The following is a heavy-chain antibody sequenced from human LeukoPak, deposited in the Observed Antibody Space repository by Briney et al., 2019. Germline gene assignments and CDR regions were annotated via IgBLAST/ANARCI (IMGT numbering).Heavy chain of an antibody. J-gene: IGHJ6*03. CDR2: INHSGST. V-gene: IGHV4-34*01. CDR3: ARVTNIVVVPAAILYYYYYMDV. D-gene: IGHD2-2*02. Sequence: SETLSLTRAVYGGSFSGYYWSWIRQPPGKGLEWLGEINHSGSTNYNPSLKSRVTISVDTSKNQFSLKLSSVTAADTAVYYCARVTNIVVVPAAILYYYYYMDVWGKGTTVTVSS. CDR1: GGSFSGYY.